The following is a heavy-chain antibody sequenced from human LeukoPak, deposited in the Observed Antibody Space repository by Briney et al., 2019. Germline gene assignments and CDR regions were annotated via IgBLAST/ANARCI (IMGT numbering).Heavy chain of an antibody. Sequence: PGGSLRLSCAASGFTFSSYETNWVRQAPGKGLEWVSYISSSGSTIYYADSVKGRFTISRDNAKNSLYLQMNSLRAEDTAVYYCARDMWFGESYYFDYWGQGTLVTVSS. CDR3: ARDMWFGESYYFDY. J-gene: IGHJ4*02. D-gene: IGHD3-10*01. CDR2: ISSSGSTI. CDR1: GFTFSSYE. V-gene: IGHV3-48*03.